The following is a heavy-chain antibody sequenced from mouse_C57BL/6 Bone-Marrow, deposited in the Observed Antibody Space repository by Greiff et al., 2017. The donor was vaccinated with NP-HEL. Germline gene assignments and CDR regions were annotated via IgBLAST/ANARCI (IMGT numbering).Heavy chain of an antibody. CDR3: ARRGGLRRMDY. CDR1: GFTFSSYG. CDR2: ISSGGSYT. D-gene: IGHD2-4*01. Sequence: EVNLVESGGDLVKPGGSLKLSCAASGFTFSSYGMSWVRQTPDKRLEWVATISSGGSYTYYPDSVKGRFTISRDNAKNTLYLQMSSLKSEDTAMYYCARRGGLRRMDYWGQGTSVTVSS. J-gene: IGHJ4*01. V-gene: IGHV5-6*02.